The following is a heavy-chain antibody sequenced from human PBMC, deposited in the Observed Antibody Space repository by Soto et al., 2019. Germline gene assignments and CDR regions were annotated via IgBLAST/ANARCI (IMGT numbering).Heavy chain of an antibody. V-gene: IGHV4-31*03. CDR2: IYYSGST. CDR1: GGSIRSGGYY. D-gene: IGHD6-13*01. CDR3: ARGRSGRGSSWPYNWFDP. J-gene: IGHJ5*02. Sequence: LSPTCTVSGGSIRSGGYYWSWIRQHPGKGLEWIGYIYYSGSTYYNPSLKSRVTISVDTSKNQFSLKLSSVTAADTAVYYCARGRSGRGSSWPYNWFDPWGQGTLVTVSS.